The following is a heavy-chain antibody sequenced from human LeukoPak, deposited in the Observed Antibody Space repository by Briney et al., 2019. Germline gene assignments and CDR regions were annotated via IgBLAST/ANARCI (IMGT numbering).Heavy chain of an antibody. J-gene: IGHJ4*01. CDR1: GFDFSSYG. D-gene: IGHD6-19*01. Sequence: PGRSLRLSCAASGFDFSSYGMHWVRQAPGKGLEWMAVIIYDGSNKNYADSVKGRFTISRDNSRNTLYMKMNSLRVEDTAVYYCARGVGETLSGWTLDYWGHGTLVAVSS. CDR2: IIYDGSNK. V-gene: IGHV3-30*03. CDR3: ARGVGETLSGWTLDY.